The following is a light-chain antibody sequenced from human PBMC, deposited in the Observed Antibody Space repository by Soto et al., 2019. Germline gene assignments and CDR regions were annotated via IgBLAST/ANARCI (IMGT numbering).Light chain of an antibody. Sequence: DIVMTQSPDSLAVSLGERDTINCKSSQSVLYSSNNKNYLAWYQQKPGQPPKLLIYWASTREFGVPDRFSGSGSGTDFTLTISSLQAEDVAVYYCQQYYSTWTFGQGTKVEIK. CDR1: QSVLYSSNNKNY. CDR2: WAS. J-gene: IGKJ1*01. V-gene: IGKV4-1*01. CDR3: QQYYSTWT.